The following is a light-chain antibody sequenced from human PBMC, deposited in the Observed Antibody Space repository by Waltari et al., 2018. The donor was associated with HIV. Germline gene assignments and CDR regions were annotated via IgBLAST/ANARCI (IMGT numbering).Light chain of an antibody. CDR3: QQYYKWPLT. Sequence: EIVLTQSPATLSLSPGERATLSCRASQSVSSYLAWYQEKPGQAPRLLMYDASNRATGIPARFNGSGSGTDFTLNISSLQSVDFAVYYCQQYYKWPLTFGQGTRLEIK. V-gene: IGKV3-11*01. CDR2: DAS. J-gene: IGKJ5*01. CDR1: QSVSSY.